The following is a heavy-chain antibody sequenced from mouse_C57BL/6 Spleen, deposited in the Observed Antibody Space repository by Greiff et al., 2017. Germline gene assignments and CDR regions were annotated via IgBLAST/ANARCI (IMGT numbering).Heavy chain of an antibody. Sequence: QVQLQQPGAELVRPGSSVKLSCKASGYTFTSYWMDWVKQRPGQGLEWIGNIYPSDSETHYNQKFKDKATLTVDKSSSTAYMQLSSLTSEDSAVYYCARSDGYWFAYWGQGTLVTVSA. CDR1: GYTFTSYW. V-gene: IGHV1-61*01. CDR3: ARSDGYWFAY. CDR2: IYPSDSET. J-gene: IGHJ3*01. D-gene: IGHD2-3*01.